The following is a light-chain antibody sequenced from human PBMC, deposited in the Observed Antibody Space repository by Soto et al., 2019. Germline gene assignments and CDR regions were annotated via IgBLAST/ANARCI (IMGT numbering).Light chain of an antibody. CDR1: SSDVGGRDW. J-gene: IGLJ1*01. CDR2: DVS. V-gene: IGLV2-14*03. CDR3: CSYATGSIDV. Sequence: QSALTQPASVSGSPGESITISCTGTSSDVGGRDWVSWYQQHPGKAPKLMIYDVSHRPSGISDRFSGSKFGNTASLTISGLQADDEADDFCCSYATGSIDVFGTGTKLTVL.